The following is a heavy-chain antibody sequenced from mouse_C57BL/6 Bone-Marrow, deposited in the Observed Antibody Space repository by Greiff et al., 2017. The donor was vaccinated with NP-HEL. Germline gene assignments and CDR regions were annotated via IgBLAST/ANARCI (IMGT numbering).Heavy chain of an antibody. Sequence: VQLQQPGAELVRPGTSVKLSCKASGYTFTSYWMHWVKQRPGQGLEWIGVIDPSDSYTNYNQKFKGKATLTVDTSSSTAYMQLSSLTSEDSAVYYCARYEDYDYAYWGQGTLVTVSA. D-gene: IGHD2-4*01. CDR2: IDPSDSYT. V-gene: IGHV1-59*01. J-gene: IGHJ3*01. CDR3: ARYEDYDYAY. CDR1: GYTFTSYW.